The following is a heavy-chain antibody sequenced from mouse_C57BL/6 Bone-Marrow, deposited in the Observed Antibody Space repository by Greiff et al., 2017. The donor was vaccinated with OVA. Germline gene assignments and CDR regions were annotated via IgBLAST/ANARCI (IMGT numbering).Heavy chain of an antibody. J-gene: IGHJ4*01. CDR2: IYPSDSET. CDR3: ARGAGTSMDY. V-gene: IGHV1-61*01. Sequence: VQLQQPGAELVRPGSSVKLSCKASGYTFTSYWMDWVQQRPGQGLEWIGTIYPSDSETHYNQKFKDKATLTVDKSSSTAYMQLSSLTSEDSAVYYCARGAGTSMDYWGQGTSVTVSS. CDR1: GYTFTSYW. D-gene: IGHD4-1*01.